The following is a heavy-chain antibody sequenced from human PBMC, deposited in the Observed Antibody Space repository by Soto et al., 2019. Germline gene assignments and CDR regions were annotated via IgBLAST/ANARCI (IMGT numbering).Heavy chain of an antibody. D-gene: IGHD5-18*01. V-gene: IGHV1-69*06. Sequence: SVKVSCKASGGTFSSYAISWVRQAPGQGLEWMGGIIPVFGTGIYAQKFQGRVTITADKSTNTAYMELSSLRSEDTAVYFCARVGGTGGYTYGLDYWRQGTLVTVSS. CDR1: GGTFSSYA. CDR3: ARVGGTGGYTYGLDY. J-gene: IGHJ4*02. CDR2: IIPVFGTG.